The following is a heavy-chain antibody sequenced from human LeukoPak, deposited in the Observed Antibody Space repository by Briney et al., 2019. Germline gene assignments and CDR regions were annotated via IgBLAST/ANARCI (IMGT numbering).Heavy chain of an antibody. CDR1: GFTFSSYS. CDR3: ARGLAAAGTRWFDP. V-gene: IGHV3-7*01. CDR2: IKQDGSEK. D-gene: IGHD6-13*01. Sequence: GSLRLSCAASGFTFSSYSMNWVRQAPGKGLEWVANIKQDGSEKYYVDSVKGRFTISRDNAKNSLYLQMNSLRAEDTAVYYCARGLAAAGTRWFDPWGQGTLVTVSS. J-gene: IGHJ5*02.